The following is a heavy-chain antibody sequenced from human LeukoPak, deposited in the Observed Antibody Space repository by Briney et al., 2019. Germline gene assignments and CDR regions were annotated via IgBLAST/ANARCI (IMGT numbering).Heavy chain of an antibody. V-gene: IGHV4-4*07. CDR3: ARERGILRGDAFDI. J-gene: IGHJ3*02. CDR1: GVSISTYY. CDR2: IYSSGNT. D-gene: IGHD1-26*01. Sequence: PSETLSLTCTVSGVSISTYYWTWIRQPAGKGLEWIGRIYSSGNTNYNPSLESRVTMSIDTSKNQFSLELSSVTAADTAVYYCARERGILRGDAFDIWGQGTMVTVSS.